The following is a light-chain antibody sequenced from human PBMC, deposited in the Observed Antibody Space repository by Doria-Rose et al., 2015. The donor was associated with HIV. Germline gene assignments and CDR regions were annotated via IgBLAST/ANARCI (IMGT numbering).Light chain of an antibody. CDR2: DGS. J-gene: IGKJ1*01. CDR3: HQYGTSWT. Sequence: TQSPGTLSLSPGERATLSCRASQSFSSTYLAWYQQTPGQAPSLIIYDGSTRATGIPDRFSASGSGTDFTLTINRLEPEDFALYYCHQYGTSWTFGQGTKVEI. CDR1: QSFSSTY. V-gene: IGKV3-20*01.